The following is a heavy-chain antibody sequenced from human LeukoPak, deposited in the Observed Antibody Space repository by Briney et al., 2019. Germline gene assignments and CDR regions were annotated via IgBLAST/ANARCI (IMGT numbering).Heavy chain of an antibody. D-gene: IGHD6-19*01. Sequence: ASVKVSCKASGYTFTSYDINWVRQATGQGLGWMGWMNPNSGNTGYAQKFQGRVTMTRNTSISTAYMELSSLRSEDTAVYYCARGGGSGWYVGLLDYYYYGMDVWGQGTTVTVSS. V-gene: IGHV1-8*01. CDR1: GYTFTSYD. J-gene: IGHJ6*02. CDR2: MNPNSGNT. CDR3: ARGGGSGWYVGLLDYYYYGMDV.